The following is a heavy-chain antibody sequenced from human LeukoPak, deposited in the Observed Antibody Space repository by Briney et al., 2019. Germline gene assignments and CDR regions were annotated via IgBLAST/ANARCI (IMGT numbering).Heavy chain of an antibody. J-gene: IGHJ4*02. CDR3: VRGSGRDDYTTET. Sequence: KPSGTLSLTCAVSGGSINNNNWWRWVRQPPGKGLEWIGEIYHSGSTNYNPSLKSRATISLDTSKNQFSLKLSSVTAADTAVYYCVRGSGRDDYTTETRGKGTLVTVSS. CDR1: GGSINNNNW. CDR2: IYHSGST. D-gene: IGHD5-24*01. V-gene: IGHV4-4*02.